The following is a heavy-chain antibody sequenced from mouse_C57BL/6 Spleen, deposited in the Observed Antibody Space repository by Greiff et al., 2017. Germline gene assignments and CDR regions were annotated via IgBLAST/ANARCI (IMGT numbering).Heavy chain of an antibody. CDR2: IDPSDSYT. J-gene: IGHJ4*01. Sequence: QVQLQQPGAELVKPGASVKLSCKASGYTFTSYWMQWVKQRPGQGLEWIGEIDPSDSYTNYNQKFKGKATLTVDTSSSTAYMQLRSLTSEDSAVYDCARYDYYGSNYAMDYWGQGTSVTVSS. CDR3: ARYDYYGSNYAMDY. V-gene: IGHV1-50*01. D-gene: IGHD1-1*01. CDR1: GYTFTSYW.